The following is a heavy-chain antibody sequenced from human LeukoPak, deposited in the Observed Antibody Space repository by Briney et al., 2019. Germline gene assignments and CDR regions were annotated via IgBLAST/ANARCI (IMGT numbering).Heavy chain of an antibody. CDR1: GGTFSSYA. Sequence: SMKVSCKASGGTFSSYAISWVRQAPGQGLEWMGGIIPIFGTANYAQKFQGRVTITTDESTSTAYMELSSLRSEDTAVYYCARDRGGSSWYNWFDPWGQGALVTVSS. J-gene: IGHJ5*02. D-gene: IGHD6-13*01. V-gene: IGHV1-69*05. CDR3: ARDRGGSSWYNWFDP. CDR2: IIPIFGTA.